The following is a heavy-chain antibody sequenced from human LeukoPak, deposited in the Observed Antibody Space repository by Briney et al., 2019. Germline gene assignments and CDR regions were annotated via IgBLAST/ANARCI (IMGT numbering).Heavy chain of an antibody. D-gene: IGHD5-18*01. CDR1: GGSISSGGYY. CDR2: IYYSGST. Sequence: SETLSLTCTVSGGSISSGGYYWSWIRQHPGKGLEWIGYIYYSGSTYYNPSLKSRVTISVDTSKNQFSLKLSSVSAADTAVYYCARAQQLWLGADYWGQGTLVTVSS. V-gene: IGHV4-31*03. J-gene: IGHJ4*02. CDR3: ARAQQLWLGADY.